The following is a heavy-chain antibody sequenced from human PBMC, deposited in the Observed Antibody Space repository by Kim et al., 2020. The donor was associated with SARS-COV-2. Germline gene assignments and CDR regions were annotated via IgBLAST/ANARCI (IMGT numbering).Heavy chain of an antibody. CDR3: AREGGTGDDSAGYDF. Sequence: AESVKGRFTSSRDNAKSTLYLQMSSLRAEDTAVYYCAREGGTGDDSAGYDFWGQGTLVTVSS. D-gene: IGHD3-22*01. J-gene: IGHJ4*02. V-gene: IGHV3-74*01.